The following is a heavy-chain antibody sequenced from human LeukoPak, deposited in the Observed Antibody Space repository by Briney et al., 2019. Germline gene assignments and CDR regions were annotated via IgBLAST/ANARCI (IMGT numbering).Heavy chain of an antibody. J-gene: IGHJ4*02. Sequence: GGSLRLSCAASGFTFNSYTMHWVRQAPGKGLEYVSAISTNGGSTYYANFVKGRFTISRDNSKNTLYLQMGSLRPEDMAVYYCARAPLSGYYFDYWGQGTLVTVSS. D-gene: IGHD5-12*01. CDR1: GFTFNSYT. CDR2: ISTNGGST. V-gene: IGHV3-64*01. CDR3: ARAPLSGYYFDY.